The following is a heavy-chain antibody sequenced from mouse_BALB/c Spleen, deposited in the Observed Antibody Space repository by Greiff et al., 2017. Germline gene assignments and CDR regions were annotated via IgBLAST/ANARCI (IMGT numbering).Heavy chain of an antibody. CDR2: IDPANGNT. Sequence: EVQLQQSGAELVKPGASVKLSCTASGFNIKDTYMHWVKQRPEQGLEWIGRIDPANGNTKYDPKFQGKATITADTSSNTAYLQLSSLTSEDTAVYYCANPPYGNYAAYWGQGTLVTVSA. J-gene: IGHJ3*01. CDR1: GFNIKDTY. D-gene: IGHD2-1*01. V-gene: IGHV14-3*02. CDR3: ANPPYGNYAAY.